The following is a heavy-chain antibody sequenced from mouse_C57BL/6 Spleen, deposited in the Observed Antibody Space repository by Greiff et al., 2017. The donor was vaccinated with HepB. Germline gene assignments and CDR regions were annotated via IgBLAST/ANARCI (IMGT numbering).Heavy chain of an antibody. CDR1: GFSFNTYA. CDR3: VRHGDYGSGDWYFDV. J-gene: IGHJ1*03. D-gene: IGHD1-1*01. CDR2: IRSKSNNYAT. V-gene: IGHV10-1*01. Sequence: EVMLVESGGGLVQPKGSLKLSCAASGFSFNTYAMNWVRQAPGKGLEWVARIRSKSNNYATYYADSVKDRFTISRDDSESMLYLQMNNLKTEDTAMYYCVRHGDYGSGDWYFDVWGTGTTVTVSS.